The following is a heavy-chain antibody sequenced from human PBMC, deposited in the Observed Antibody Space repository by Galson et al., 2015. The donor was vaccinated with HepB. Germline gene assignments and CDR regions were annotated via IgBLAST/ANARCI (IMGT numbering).Heavy chain of an antibody. D-gene: IGHD4-17*01. V-gene: IGHV3-23*01. CDR2: ISGSGGNT. Sequence: SLRLSCAASGFTFSSYAMSWVRQAPGKGLEWVSAISGSGGNTYYADSVKGRFTISRDNSKNTLYLQMNSLRAEDTAVYYCSSATVTFPDYWGQGTLVTVSS. CDR3: SSATVTFPDY. J-gene: IGHJ4*02. CDR1: GFTFSSYA.